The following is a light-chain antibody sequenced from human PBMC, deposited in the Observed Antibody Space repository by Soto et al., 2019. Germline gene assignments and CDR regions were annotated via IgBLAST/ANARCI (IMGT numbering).Light chain of an antibody. CDR1: QSVSSSY. J-gene: IGKJ1*01. Sequence: EIVLTQSPGTLSLSPGERATLSCRASQSVSSSYLAWYQQKPGQAPRLLIYGASSRATGIQDRFSGSGSGTDFSVSISRLEPEDFAVYYCQQYGSSQWTFGQGTKVEIK. CDR3: QQYGSSQWT. CDR2: GAS. V-gene: IGKV3-20*01.